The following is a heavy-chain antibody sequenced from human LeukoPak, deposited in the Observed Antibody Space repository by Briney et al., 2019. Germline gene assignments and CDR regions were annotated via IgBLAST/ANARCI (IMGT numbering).Heavy chain of an antibody. J-gene: IGHJ5*02. V-gene: IGHV4-4*07. Sequence: SETLSLTCTVSGGSISSYYWSWIRQPAGKGLEWIGRIYTSGSTNYNTSLKSRVTMSVDTSKNQFSLKLSSVTAADTAVYYCARDSKQWLVRGWFDPWGQGTLVTVSS. CDR2: IYTSGST. CDR1: GGSISSYY. D-gene: IGHD6-19*01. CDR3: ARDSKQWLVRGWFDP.